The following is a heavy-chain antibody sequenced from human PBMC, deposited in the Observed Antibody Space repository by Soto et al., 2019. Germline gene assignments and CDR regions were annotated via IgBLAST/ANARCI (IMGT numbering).Heavy chain of an antibody. Sequence: QVQLQESGPGLVKPSETLSLTCSVSGASVTSGIYYWSWIRQPPGKELEWIGYAFYSGSTRYNPSLKSRVAMSIDSSKNQFSLRLNAVTAADTAMYFCARAEGRDGYNLDSWGLGVLVTVSS. V-gene: IGHV4-61*01. CDR2: AFYSGST. J-gene: IGHJ4*02. CDR1: GASVTSGIYY. CDR3: ARAEGRDGYNLDS. D-gene: IGHD5-12*01.